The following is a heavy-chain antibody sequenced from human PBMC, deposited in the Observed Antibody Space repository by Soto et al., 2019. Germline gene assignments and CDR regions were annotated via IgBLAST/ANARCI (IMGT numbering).Heavy chain of an antibody. CDR2: IYNRGNT. CDR1: GVSISDDNYY. Sequence: TLSLTCTVSGVSISDDNYYWSWIRRPPGKDLEWIGHIYNRGNTYNNPSLRSRLTLSLDTSKSQFSLNLNSVTAADTAVYYCAGGLSGDKVDQWGQGTLVTVSS. D-gene: IGHD2-21*01. CDR3: AGGLSGDKVDQ. V-gene: IGHV4-30-4*01. J-gene: IGHJ4*02.